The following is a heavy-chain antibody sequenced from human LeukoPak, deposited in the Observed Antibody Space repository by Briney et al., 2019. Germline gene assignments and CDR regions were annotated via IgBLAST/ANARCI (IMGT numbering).Heavy chain of an antibody. CDR3: TTTAPLAAAGTDDY. J-gene: IGHJ4*02. Sequence: GGSLRLSCTASGFTSGDYAMSWFRQAPGKGLEWVGFIRSKAYGGTTEYAASVKGRFTISRDDSKSIAYLQMNSLKTEDTAVYYCTTTAPLAAAGTDDYWGQGTLVTVSS. D-gene: IGHD6-13*01. CDR1: GFTSGDYA. CDR2: IRSKAYGGTT. V-gene: IGHV3-49*03.